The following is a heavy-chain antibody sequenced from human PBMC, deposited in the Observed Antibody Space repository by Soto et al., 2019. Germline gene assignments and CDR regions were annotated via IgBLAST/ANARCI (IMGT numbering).Heavy chain of an antibody. CDR1: GGSISSGGYY. J-gene: IGHJ4*02. Sequence: NPSETLSLTCTVSGGSISSGGYYWSWIRQHPGKGLEWIGYIYYSGSTYYNPSLKSRVTISVDTSKNQFSLKLSSVTAADTAVYYCARLNPLSYYFDYWGQGTLVTVSS. V-gene: IGHV4-31*03. CDR2: IYYSGST. CDR3: ARLNPLSYYFDY.